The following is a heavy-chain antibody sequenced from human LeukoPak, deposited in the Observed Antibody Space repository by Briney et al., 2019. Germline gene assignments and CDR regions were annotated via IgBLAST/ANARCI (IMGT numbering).Heavy chain of an antibody. V-gene: IGHV3-64*02. CDR2: TSSIGGST. J-gene: IGHJ4*02. CDR1: GFTFSSYT. Sequence: GGSLRLSCAASGFTFSSYTFHWVRQAPGKGLEYVSATSSIGGSTYYADSVKGRFTISRDNSKNTLYLQMGSLRDEDMAVYYCARAVGYPYYFDYWGQGTLVTVSS. CDR3: ARAVGYPYYFDY. D-gene: IGHD6-25*01.